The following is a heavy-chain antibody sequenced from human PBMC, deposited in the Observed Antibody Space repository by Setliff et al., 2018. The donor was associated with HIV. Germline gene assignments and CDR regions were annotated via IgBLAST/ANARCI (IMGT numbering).Heavy chain of an antibody. CDR3: ARQYYYDSSGYYSNTNWFDP. D-gene: IGHD3-22*01. CDR1: GGSFSDYY. V-gene: IGHV4-34*01. J-gene: IGHJ5*02. Sequence: SETLSLTCAVYGGSFSDYYWTWIRQSPGKGLEWIGEINHSGSPNYNPSLKNRVTISVDASKNQFSLKLSSLTAADTAVYYCARQYYYDSSGYYSNTNWFDPWGQGTLVTVSS. CDR2: INHSGSP.